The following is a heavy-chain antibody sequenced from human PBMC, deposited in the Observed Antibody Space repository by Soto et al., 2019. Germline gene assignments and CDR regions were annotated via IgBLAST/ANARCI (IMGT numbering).Heavy chain of an antibody. CDR2: INHSGST. V-gene: IGHV4-34*01. D-gene: IGHD2-2*01. CDR1: GGSFSGYY. Sequence: QVQLQQWGAGLLKPSETLSLTCAVYGGSFSGYYWSWIRQPPGKGLEWIGEINHSGSTNYNPSLKSRVTISVDTSKNQFSLKLSSVTAADTAVYYCARGLIVVPAAIYDYWGQGTLVTVSS. CDR3: ARGLIVVPAAIYDY. J-gene: IGHJ4*02.